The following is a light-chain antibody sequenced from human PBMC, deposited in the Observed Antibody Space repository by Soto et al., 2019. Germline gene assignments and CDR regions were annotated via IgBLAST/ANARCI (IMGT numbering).Light chain of an antibody. CDR3: QLSGPSHLPVT. Sequence: DSELTQGAHTGSLSAGERATLSCRVIPSVSSYFAWYQQKPGQAPRLLIYDASTRATGIPARFRGSGSGTVLTLHSSCIAPPDLGVLFCQLSGPSHLPVTFPRGTRLEIK. CDR2: DAS. CDR1: PSVSSY. V-gene: IGKV3-11*01. J-gene: IGKJ5*01.